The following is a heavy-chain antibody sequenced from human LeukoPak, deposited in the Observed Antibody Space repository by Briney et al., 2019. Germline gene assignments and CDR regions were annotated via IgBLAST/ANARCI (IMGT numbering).Heavy chain of an antibody. D-gene: IGHD6-13*01. CDR1: RFTVCDNY. J-gene: IGHJ5*02. CDR3: ARDAPQVPAAGVLAS. CDR2: MYSRGDT. Sequence: GGSPRVSCAASRFTVCDNYMSWVRQAPREGLEWVSVMYSRGDTYYANSVQRRFTFSRDISKNTLYLQMNGLRTEDTAMYYCARDAPQVPAAGVLASWGQGTLVILSS. V-gene: IGHV3-53*01.